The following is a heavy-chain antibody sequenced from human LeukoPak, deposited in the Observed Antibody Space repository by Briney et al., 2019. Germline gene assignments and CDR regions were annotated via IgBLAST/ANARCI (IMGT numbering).Heavy chain of an antibody. V-gene: IGHV1-18*04. CDR3: ARDKSYYDILTGYYYYYGMDV. CDR1: GYTFTSYG. Sequence: ASVKVSCKASGYTFTSYGISWVRQAPGQGLEWMGWISAYNGNTNYAQKLQGRVTMTADTSTSTAYMELRSLRSDDTAVYYCARDKSYYDILTGYYYYYGMDVWGKGTTVTVSS. D-gene: IGHD3-9*01. J-gene: IGHJ6*04. CDR2: ISAYNGNT.